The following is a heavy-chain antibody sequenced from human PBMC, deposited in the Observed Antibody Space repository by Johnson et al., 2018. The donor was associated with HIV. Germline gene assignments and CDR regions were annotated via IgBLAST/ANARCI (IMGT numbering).Heavy chain of an antibody. D-gene: IGHD2-21*01. CDR2: IRYDGSNK. CDR1: GFTFSSYG. Sequence: QVLLVEYGGGVVQPGRSLRLSCAASGFTFSSYGMHWVRQAPGKGLEWVAFIRYDGSNKYYADSVKGRFTISRDNSKNTLYLQMNSLRAEDTAVYYCAKDVAFRDDAFDIWGQGTMVTVSS. CDR3: AKDVAFRDDAFDI. J-gene: IGHJ3*02. V-gene: IGHV3-30*02.